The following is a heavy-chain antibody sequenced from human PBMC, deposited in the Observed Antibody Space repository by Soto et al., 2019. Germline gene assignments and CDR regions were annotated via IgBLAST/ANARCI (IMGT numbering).Heavy chain of an antibody. CDR1: GFTFSSYA. CDR3: ARDGPKSSGWGDFDY. CDR2: ISYDGSNK. J-gene: IGHJ4*02. D-gene: IGHD6-19*01. Sequence: GGSLRLSCAASGFTFSSYAMHWVRQAPGKGLEWVAVISYDGSNKYYADSVKGRFTISRDNSKNTLYLQMNSLRAEDTAVYSCARDGPKSSGWGDFDYWGQGTLVTVSS. V-gene: IGHV3-30*04.